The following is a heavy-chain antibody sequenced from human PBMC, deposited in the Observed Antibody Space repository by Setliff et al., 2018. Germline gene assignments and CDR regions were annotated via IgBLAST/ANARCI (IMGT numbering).Heavy chain of an antibody. V-gene: IGHV3-30*02. D-gene: IGHD3-3*01. CDR2: IRYDSSTK. J-gene: IGHJ6*03. Sequence: GGSLRLSCAASGFTFDDYVMSWVRQAPGKGLEWVSLIRYDSSTKDYADSVKGRFSVSRDNSKNTLYLQMNGLRAEDTAIYYCARDGASFFWSSGLRGGDYMDVWGKGTTVTVSS. CDR1: GFTFDDYV. CDR3: ARDGASFFWSSGLRGGDYMDV.